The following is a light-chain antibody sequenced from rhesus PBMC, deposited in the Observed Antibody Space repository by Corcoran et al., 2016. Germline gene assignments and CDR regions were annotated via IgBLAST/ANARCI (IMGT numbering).Light chain of an antibody. Sequence: QAALTQPPSMSGTPGQSVTISCTGTRSDIGIYNRGSWYQHLPGKAPKLLIFGVNQRPSGVSDRFSGAKSGNTASLTMSGLQPEDEGDYYCSSYTRSDTFIFGGGTRVTVL. J-gene: IGLJ1*01. CDR2: GVN. CDR1: RSDIGIYNR. CDR3: SSYTRSDTFI. V-gene: IGLV2-23*02.